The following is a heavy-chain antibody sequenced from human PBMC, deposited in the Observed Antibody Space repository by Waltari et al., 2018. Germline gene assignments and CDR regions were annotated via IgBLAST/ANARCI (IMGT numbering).Heavy chain of an antibody. Sequence: EVQLVESGGGLVQPGGSLRLSCGASGCTFSRYWMSWVRQTPGKGLEWVANINYDGRQKYYVDSVKGRFTISRDNAKNSVYLQMNSLRVEDTAVYYCAKSRGFEYWGQGALITVSS. D-gene: IGHD3-10*01. CDR3: AKSRGFEY. CDR1: GCTFSRYW. J-gene: IGHJ4*02. CDR2: INYDGRQK. V-gene: IGHV3-7*01.